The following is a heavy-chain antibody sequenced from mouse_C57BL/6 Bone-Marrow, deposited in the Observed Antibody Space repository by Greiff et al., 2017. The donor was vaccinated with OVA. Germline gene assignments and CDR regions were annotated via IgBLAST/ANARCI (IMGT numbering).Heavy chain of an antibody. D-gene: IGHD2-2*01. CDR1: GISITTGNYR. CDR2: IYYSGTI. Sequence: EVQLQQSGPGLVKPSQTVFLTCTVTGISITTGNYRWSWIRQFPGNKLEWIGYIYYSGTITYNPSLTSRTTITRDTPKNQFFLEMNSLTAEDTATYYCARAGDGYAYFDYWGQGTTLTVSS. CDR3: ARAGDGYAYFDY. V-gene: IGHV3-5*01. J-gene: IGHJ2*01.